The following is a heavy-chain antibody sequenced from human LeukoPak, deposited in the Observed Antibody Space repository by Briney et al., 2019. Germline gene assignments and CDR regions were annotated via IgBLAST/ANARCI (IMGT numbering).Heavy chain of an antibody. D-gene: IGHD4-17*01. Sequence: GASVKVSCKASGYTFTSYGISWVRQAPGQGLEWMGWISAYNGNTNCAQKLQGRVTMTTDTSTSTAYMELRSLRSDDTAVYYCARTEFYYGDYGAEYFQHWGQGTLVTVSS. CDR2: ISAYNGNT. CDR1: GYTFTSYG. CDR3: ARTEFYYGDYGAEYFQH. J-gene: IGHJ1*01. V-gene: IGHV1-18*01.